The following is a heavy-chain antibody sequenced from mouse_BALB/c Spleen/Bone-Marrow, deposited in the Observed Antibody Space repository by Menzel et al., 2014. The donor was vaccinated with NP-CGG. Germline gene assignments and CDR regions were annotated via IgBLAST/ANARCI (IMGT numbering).Heavy chain of an antibody. D-gene: IGHD1-2*01. V-gene: IGHV1-39*01. CDR1: GYSFTDYI. J-gene: IGHJ4*01. CDR2: INPYYGST. CDR3: ARYYGYYYAMDY. Sequence: EVQLQQSGPELVKPGASVKISCKASGYSFTDYIMLWVKQSHGKSLEWIGNINPYYGSTSYNLKFKGKATLTVDKSSSTAYMQLNSLTSEDSAVYYCARYYGYYYAMDYWGQGTSVTVSP.